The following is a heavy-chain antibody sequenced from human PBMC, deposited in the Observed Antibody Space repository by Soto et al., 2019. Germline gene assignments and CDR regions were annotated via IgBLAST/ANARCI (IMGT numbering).Heavy chain of an antibody. Sequence: QVQLQESGPGLVKPSQTLSLTCTVSGGSISSGDYYWSWIRQHPGKGLERIGYIYYSGSTYYNPSLMSPVTISVDTSKNQFSLKLSSVTAADTAVYYCARWWSGSRQGFDPWGHGTLVTVSS. CDR2: IYYSGST. D-gene: IGHD3-3*01. J-gene: IGHJ5*02. V-gene: IGHV4-31*01. CDR1: GGSISSGDYY. CDR3: ARWWSGSRQGFDP.